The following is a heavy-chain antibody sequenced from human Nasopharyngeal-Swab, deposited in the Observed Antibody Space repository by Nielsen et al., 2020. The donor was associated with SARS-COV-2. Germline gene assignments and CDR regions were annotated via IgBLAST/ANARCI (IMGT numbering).Heavy chain of an antibody. Sequence: GGSLRLSCAASGFTFSDYYMSWIRQAPGKGLEWVSYISSSGSTIYYADSVKGRFTISRDNAKNSLYLQMNSLRAEDTALYYCAKDIELDSYGFDYWGQGTLVTVSS. CDR2: ISSSGSTI. J-gene: IGHJ4*02. CDR3: AKDIELDSYGFDY. D-gene: IGHD5-18*01. CDR1: GFTFSDYY. V-gene: IGHV3-11*01.